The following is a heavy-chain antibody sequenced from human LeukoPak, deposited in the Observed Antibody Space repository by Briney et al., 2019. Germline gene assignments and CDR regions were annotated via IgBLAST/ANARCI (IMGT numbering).Heavy chain of an antibody. CDR3: ARDPPYTVTNPTYYFDY. Sequence: ASVKVSCKASGYTFTSYYMHWVRQAPGQGLEWIGIINPSGGSTSYAQKFQGRVTMTRDMSTSAVYMELSSLRSEDTAVYYCARDPPYTVTNPTYYFDYWGQGTLVTVSS. CDR2: INPSGGST. D-gene: IGHD4-11*01. V-gene: IGHV1-46*01. J-gene: IGHJ4*02. CDR1: GYTFTSYY.